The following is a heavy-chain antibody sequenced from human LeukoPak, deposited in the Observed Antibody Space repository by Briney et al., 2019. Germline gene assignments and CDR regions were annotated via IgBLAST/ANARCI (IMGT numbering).Heavy chain of an antibody. CDR3: ARVRSSGSQYFQH. CDR2: INPNSGGT. CDR1: GYTFTGYY. V-gene: IGHV1-2*02. Sequence: ASAKVSCKASGYTFTGYYMHWVRQAPGQGLEWMGWINPNSGGTNYAQKFQGRVTMTRDTSISTAYMELSRLRSDDTAVYYCARVRSSGSQYFQHWGQGTLVTVSS. J-gene: IGHJ1*01. D-gene: IGHD6-19*01.